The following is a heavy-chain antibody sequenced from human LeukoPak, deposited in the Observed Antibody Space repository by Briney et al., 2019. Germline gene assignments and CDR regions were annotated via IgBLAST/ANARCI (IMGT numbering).Heavy chain of an antibody. Sequence: SETLSLTCTVYGGSFSGYYWRGMRQPPGKGLEWNGEINHSGSPNYNPSLKSRVTISVDTSKNQFSLKLSSVTAAGTAVYYCASSSGMGYWGQGTLVTVSS. CDR2: INHSGSP. CDR1: GGSFSGYY. J-gene: IGHJ4*02. D-gene: IGHD6-19*01. CDR3: ASSSGMGY. V-gene: IGHV4-34*01.